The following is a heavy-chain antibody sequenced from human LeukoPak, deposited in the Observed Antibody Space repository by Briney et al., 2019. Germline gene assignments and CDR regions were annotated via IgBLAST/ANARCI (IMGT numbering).Heavy chain of an antibody. Sequence: GESLKISCKGSGYNFPSYWIGWVRQMPGKGLEWMGIVYPGDSDTRYSPSFQGQVTMSADKSIRTAYLQWSSLKDSDTGMYYCARKGGGYYYYYGMDVWGQGTTVTVSS. CDR1: GYNFPSYW. CDR3: ARKGGGYYYYYGMDV. CDR2: VYPGDSDT. J-gene: IGHJ6*02. V-gene: IGHV5-51*01. D-gene: IGHD3-16*01.